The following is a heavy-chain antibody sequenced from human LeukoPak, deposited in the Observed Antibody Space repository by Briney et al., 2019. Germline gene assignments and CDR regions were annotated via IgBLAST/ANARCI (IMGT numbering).Heavy chain of an antibody. D-gene: IGHD3-10*01. Sequence: PGGSLRLSCAASGFTFDNYAMTWVRQAPGKGLEWVSVISGGGGDANYADSVKGRFTISRDNSKRTLYLQMNRLRAEDTAVYYCAKTPKLIRGTPDHWGQGTLVIVSS. CDR2: ISGGGGDA. CDR1: GFTFDNYA. V-gene: IGHV3-23*01. CDR3: AKTPKLIRGTPDH. J-gene: IGHJ4*02.